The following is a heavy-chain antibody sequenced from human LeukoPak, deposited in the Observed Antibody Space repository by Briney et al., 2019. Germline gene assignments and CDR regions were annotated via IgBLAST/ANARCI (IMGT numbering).Heavy chain of an antibody. CDR1: GYTFTSYY. Sequence: ASVKVSCKASGYTFTSYYMHWVRQAPGQGLEWMGIINPSGGSTSYAQKFQGRVTMTRDTSTSTVYMELSSLRAEDTAIYYCTRDATFKLDNWGQGTLVTVSS. CDR2: INPSGGST. D-gene: IGHD3-16*01. J-gene: IGHJ4*02. CDR3: TRDATFKLDN. V-gene: IGHV1-46*01.